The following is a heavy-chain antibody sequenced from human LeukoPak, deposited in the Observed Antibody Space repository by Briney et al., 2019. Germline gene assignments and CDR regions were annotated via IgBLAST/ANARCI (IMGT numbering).Heavy chain of an antibody. D-gene: IGHD3-9*01. CDR2: ISTSSSTI. J-gene: IGHJ4*02. CDR3: AKDRSPYDILTGYIY. Sequence: GGSLRLSCEASGFTFSYYSMNWVRQAPGKGLEWISYISTSSSTIYYADSVKGRFTISRDNAKNSLYLQMNSLRAEDTAVYYCAKDRSPYDILTGYIYWGQGTLVTVSS. CDR1: GFTFSYYS. V-gene: IGHV3-48*01.